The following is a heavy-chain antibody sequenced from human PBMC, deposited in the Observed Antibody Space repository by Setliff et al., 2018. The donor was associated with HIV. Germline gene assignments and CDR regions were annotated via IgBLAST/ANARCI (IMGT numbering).Heavy chain of an antibody. V-gene: IGHV4-34*01. CDR2: INHSGST. J-gene: IGHJ5*01. Sequence: SETLSLTCAVYGGSFNEYYWNWIRQIPGKGLEWIGEINHSGSTNYNESLKRRLRISVDTSKNQFSLSLNSVTAADTAVYFCARGGAVSADFDSWGQGTLVTVSS. D-gene: IGHD3-16*01. CDR3: ARGGAVSADFDS. CDR1: GGSFNEYY.